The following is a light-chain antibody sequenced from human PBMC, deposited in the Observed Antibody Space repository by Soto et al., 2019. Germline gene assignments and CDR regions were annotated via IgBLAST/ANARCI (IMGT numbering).Light chain of an antibody. CDR3: PTWDDDLNAAV. CDR2: IND. V-gene: IGLV1-44*01. CDR1: SSNIAGNT. Sequence: QPVLTQPPSLSGTPGQRVTISCSGSSSNIAGNTVHWYQHLPGTAPKLLIYINDQRPSGVPGRFSASTSGTSASLAISGLQSDDEADYYCPTWDDDLNAAVFGGGTQLTVL. J-gene: IGLJ7*01.